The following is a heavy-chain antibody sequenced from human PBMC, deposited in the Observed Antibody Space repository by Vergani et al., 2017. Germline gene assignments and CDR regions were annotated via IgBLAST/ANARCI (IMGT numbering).Heavy chain of an antibody. Sequence: QVQLQQWGGGLLKPSETLSLTCVVNGGSFTSYHWTWIRQSPGEGREWVGDIDHTGRPDYNPSLKSRLTMSVDKSRNQFALTLNSVTATDTAIYFCARVNTETNGHLYYYYYWDVWGQGTAVTGS. J-gene: IGHJ6*03. V-gene: IGHV4-34*01. CDR3: ARVNTETNGHLYYYYYWDV. CDR2: IDHTGRP. D-gene: IGHD4-11*01. CDR1: GGSFTSYH.